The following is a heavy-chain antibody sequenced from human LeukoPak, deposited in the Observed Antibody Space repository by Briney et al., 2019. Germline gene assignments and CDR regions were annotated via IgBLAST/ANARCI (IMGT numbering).Heavy chain of an antibody. Sequence: SETLSLTCTVSGGSISSYYWSWIRQPPGKGLEWIGYIYYSGSTNYNPSLKSRVTISVDTSKNQFSLKLSSVTAADTAVYYCARGASSGWYGRGGLYYFDYWGQGTLVTVSS. J-gene: IGHJ4*02. D-gene: IGHD6-19*01. CDR2: IYYSGST. CDR3: ARGASSGWYGRGGLYYFDY. V-gene: IGHV4-59*01. CDR1: GGSISSYY.